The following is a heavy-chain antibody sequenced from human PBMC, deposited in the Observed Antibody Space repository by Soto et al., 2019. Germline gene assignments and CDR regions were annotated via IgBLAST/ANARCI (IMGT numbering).Heavy chain of an antibody. J-gene: IGHJ6*02. CDR3: ARDKDRQQLGGNYYYILDV. CDR2: IMPVFATP. V-gene: IGHV1-69*05. Sequence: QVQLMQSGAEVKKPGSSVKVSCKASGGTFSTSAISWVRQAPGEGLEWVGGIMPVFATPDYAQKFQGRVTMSSDESTTTAYVELTSLTPDDTAVYYCARDKDRQQLGGNYYYILDVWGQGTAITVSS. D-gene: IGHD3-3*02. CDR1: GGTFSTSA.